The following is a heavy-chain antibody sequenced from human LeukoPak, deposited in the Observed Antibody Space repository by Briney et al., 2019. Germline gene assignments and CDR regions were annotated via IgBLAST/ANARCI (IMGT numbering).Heavy chain of an antibody. CDR1: GDSVSSNSVA. CDR3: ARAVAGRLDY. CDR2: THYRSKWYN. J-gene: IGHJ4*02. D-gene: IGHD6-19*01. Sequence: SQTLSLTCGISGDSVSSNSVAWTWIRQSPSRGLEWLGRTHYRSKWYNDYAVSVKSRITINADTSKNQFSLQLNSVTPEDTAVYYCARAVAGRLDYWGQGTLVTVSS. V-gene: IGHV6-1*01.